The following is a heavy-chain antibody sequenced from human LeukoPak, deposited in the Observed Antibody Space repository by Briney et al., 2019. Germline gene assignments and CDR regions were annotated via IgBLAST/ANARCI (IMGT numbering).Heavy chain of an antibody. J-gene: IGHJ4*02. CDR1: GFTFSRYA. CDR2: INDKGGRT. Sequence: QPGGSLRLSCSASGFTFSRYAMHWVRQAPGKGLEYVSGINDKGGRTHYGDSVKGRFSISRDNSKNTLHLQMSTLRAEDTALYYCVKDVRGSYAFEYWGQGTLVTVSS. V-gene: IGHV3-64D*09. CDR3: VKDVRGSYAFEY. D-gene: IGHD1-26*01.